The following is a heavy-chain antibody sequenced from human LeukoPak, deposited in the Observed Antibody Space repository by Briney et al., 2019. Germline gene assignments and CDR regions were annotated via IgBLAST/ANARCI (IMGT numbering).Heavy chain of an antibody. V-gene: IGHV1-8*01. Sequence: GASVRVSCKASGYTFTGYDINWVRQATGQGLERMGWMNPNTGDTGYAQKFQGRVTMTRDRSISTAYMDLGRLTSDDTAVYYCARRSRNGLDAFDIWGQGTMVTVSS. D-gene: IGHD1-14*01. CDR1: GYTFTGYD. CDR3: ARRSRNGLDAFDI. CDR2: MNPNTGDT. J-gene: IGHJ3*02.